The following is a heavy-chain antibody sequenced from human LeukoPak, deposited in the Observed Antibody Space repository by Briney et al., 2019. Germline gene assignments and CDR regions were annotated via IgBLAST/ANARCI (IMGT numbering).Heavy chain of an antibody. CDR3: VVAALSICYFDY. Sequence: GESLQISCKGSGYSFTSYWIGWVRRMPGKGLEWMGIIYPGDSDTRYSPSFQGQVTISADKSISTAYLQWSSLKASDTAMYYCVVAALSICYFDYWGQGTLVTVSS. CDR1: GYSFTSYW. CDR2: IYPGDSDT. V-gene: IGHV5-51*01. J-gene: IGHJ4*02. D-gene: IGHD2-15*01.